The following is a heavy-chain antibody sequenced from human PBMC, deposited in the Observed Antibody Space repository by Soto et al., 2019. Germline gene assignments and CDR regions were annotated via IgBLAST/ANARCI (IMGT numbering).Heavy chain of an antibody. D-gene: IGHD3-3*01. J-gene: IGHJ4*02. CDR3: TRGEFLWWLGIDY. V-gene: IGHV3-7*05. CDR1: GFTFTRYW. Sequence: EVELVESGGGLVQPGGSLRLSCAASGFTFTRYWMTWVRQAPGKGLEWVANIKRDGSEKYYVDSVKGRFTVSRDNAKNSLYLQIIRLRAEDTAVYYCTRGEFLWWLGIDYWGPGTLVTVSS. CDR2: IKRDGSEK.